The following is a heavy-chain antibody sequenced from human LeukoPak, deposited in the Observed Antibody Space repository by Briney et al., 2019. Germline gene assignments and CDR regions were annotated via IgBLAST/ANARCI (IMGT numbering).Heavy chain of an antibody. V-gene: IGHV4-39*01. CDR3: ATTHYYYYMDV. CDR1: GGSISSDSSF. J-gene: IGHJ6*03. CDR2: IYYSVTP. Sequence: SETLSLTCTVSGGSISSDSSFWGWAWIRQPPGKGLEWIGSIYYSVTPYYNSSLKSRVTISVDTTKNQLSLNLASVTAADTAVYYCATTHYYYYMDVWGKGATVTISS. D-gene: IGHD4-11*01.